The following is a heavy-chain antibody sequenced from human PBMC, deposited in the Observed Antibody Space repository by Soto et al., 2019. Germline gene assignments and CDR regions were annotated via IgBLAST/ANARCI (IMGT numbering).Heavy chain of an antibody. CDR1: GYTFTYRY. CDR3: ARXLSSHSSGIDAFDI. V-gene: IGHV1-45*02. CDR2: ITPFNGNT. D-gene: IGHD6-19*01. Sequence: SVKVSCKASGYTFTYRYLHWVRQAPGQALEWMGWITPFNGNTNYAQKFQDRVTITRDRSMSTAYMELSSLRSEDTAMYYCARXLSSHSSGIDAFDIWGQGTMVTVSS. J-gene: IGHJ3*02.